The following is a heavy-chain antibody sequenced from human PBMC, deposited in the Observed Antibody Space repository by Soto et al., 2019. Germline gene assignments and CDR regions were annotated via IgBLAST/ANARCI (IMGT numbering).Heavy chain of an antibody. Sequence: QVQLVESGGGVVQPGGSLRLSCAASGFTFSSQGMHWVRQAPGKGLEWVAVISYDGSNKYYADSVKGRFTISRDNSKNTLYLQMNSLRAEDTAVYYCARGTNPNPYYYDSSGYYFPNFDYWGQGTLVTVSS. D-gene: IGHD3-22*01. V-gene: IGHV3-30*03. CDR3: ARGTNPNPYYYDSSGYYFPNFDY. CDR1: GFTFSSQG. J-gene: IGHJ4*02. CDR2: ISYDGSNK.